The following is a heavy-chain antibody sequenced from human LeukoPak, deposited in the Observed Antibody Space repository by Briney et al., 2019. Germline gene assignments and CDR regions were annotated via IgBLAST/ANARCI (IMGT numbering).Heavy chain of an antibody. J-gene: IGHJ6*02. V-gene: IGHV5-51*01. CDR1: GYSFTSYW. Sequence: GESLKISCKGSGYSFTSYWIGWVRQMPGKGLEWMGIIYPGDSDTRYSPSFQGQVTISADKSISTAYLQWSSLKASDTAMYYCTRHGSSSWYAAPPGEDYYGMDVWGQGTTVTVSS. CDR3: TRHGSSSWYAAPPGEDYYGMDV. CDR2: IYPGDSDT. D-gene: IGHD6-13*01.